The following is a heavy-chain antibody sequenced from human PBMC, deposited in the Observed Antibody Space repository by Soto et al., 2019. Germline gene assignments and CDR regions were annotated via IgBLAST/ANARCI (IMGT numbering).Heavy chain of an antibody. CDR3: ARNGITIFRVVDFDY. Sequence: ASVKVSCKASGYTFTSYGISWVRQAPGQGLEWMGWISAYNGNTNYAQKLQGRVTMTTDTSTSTAYMELRSLRSDDTAVYYCARNGITIFRVVDFDYWGQGTLVIVSS. CDR1: GYTFTSYG. D-gene: IGHD3-3*01. V-gene: IGHV1-18*01. J-gene: IGHJ4*02. CDR2: ISAYNGNT.